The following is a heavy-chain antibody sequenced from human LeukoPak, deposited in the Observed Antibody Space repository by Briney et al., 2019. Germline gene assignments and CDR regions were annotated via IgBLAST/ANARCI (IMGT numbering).Heavy chain of an antibody. CDR2: IQYSGST. J-gene: IGHJ4*02. Sequence: PSETLSLTCSVSGGSMNSYDWGWLRQPPGKGLEWIGYIQYSGSTKYNPSLRSRVTISLDTPKSQFSLKLSSVTAVDTAVYYCARSHGLYWGQGTLVSVSS. V-gene: IGHV4-59*01. CDR3: ARSHGLY. CDR1: GGSMNSYD.